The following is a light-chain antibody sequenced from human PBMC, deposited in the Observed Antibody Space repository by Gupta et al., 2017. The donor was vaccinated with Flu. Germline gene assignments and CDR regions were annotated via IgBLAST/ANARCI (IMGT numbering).Light chain of an antibody. V-gene: IGKV3-11*01. CDR1: QSVGTY. J-gene: IGKJ2*02. CDR3: QQRTNWPPKCT. Sequence: TLSLSPGERATLSCRASQSVGTYLGWYQQKPGQAPRLLIYGASNRATGVPARFSGSGSGTDFTLTISSLETEDFAVYYCQQRTNWPPKCTFGQGTKLEIK. CDR2: GAS.